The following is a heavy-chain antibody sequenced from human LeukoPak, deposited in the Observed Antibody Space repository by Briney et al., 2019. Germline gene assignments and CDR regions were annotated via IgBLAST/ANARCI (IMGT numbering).Heavy chain of an antibody. D-gene: IGHD3-9*01. J-gene: IGHJ4*02. Sequence: SETLSLTCTVSGVSISSYYWSWIRQPPGKGLEWIGYIYYSGSTNYNPSLKSRVTISVDTSKNQISLKLSSVTAADTAVYYCARGDYDILTGYYVDYWGQGTMVTVSS. CDR1: GVSISSYY. CDR2: IYYSGST. CDR3: ARGDYDILTGYYVDY. V-gene: IGHV4-59*01.